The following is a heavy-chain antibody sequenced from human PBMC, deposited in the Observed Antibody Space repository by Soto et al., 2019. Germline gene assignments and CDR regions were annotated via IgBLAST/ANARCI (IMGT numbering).Heavy chain of an antibody. J-gene: IGHJ4*02. D-gene: IGHD3-3*01. CDR2: IYTSVYTSANT. V-gene: IGHV4-4*07. Sequence: LSLTCTVSGASLSSYYWSWIRQPAGKGLEWIGRIYTSVYTSANTNYNHSLKSRVTMSVDASKNQFSLRLSSVTAADTAVYYCARSPGLEFYDYWGQGMLVTVSS. CDR1: GASLSSYY. CDR3: ARSPGLEFYDY.